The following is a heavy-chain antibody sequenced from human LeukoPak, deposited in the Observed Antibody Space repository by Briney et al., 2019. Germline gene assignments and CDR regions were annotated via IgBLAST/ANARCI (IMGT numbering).Heavy chain of an antibody. Sequence: GGSLRLSCAASGFTFSSYGMHWVRQAPGKGLEWVAVIWYDGSNKYYADFVKGRFTISRDNSKNTLYLQMNSLRAEDTAVYYCAKGEQWLLDYWGQGTLVTVSS. V-gene: IGHV3-33*06. CDR3: AKGEQWLLDY. CDR2: IWYDGSNK. D-gene: IGHD6-19*01. J-gene: IGHJ4*02. CDR1: GFTFSSYG.